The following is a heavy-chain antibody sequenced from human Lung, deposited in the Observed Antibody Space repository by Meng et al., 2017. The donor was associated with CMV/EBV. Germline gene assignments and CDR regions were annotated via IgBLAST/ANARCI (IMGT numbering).Heavy chain of an antibody. CDR2: ISTNTGTP. J-gene: IGHJ5*02. CDR1: GYNFSTYT. Sequence: VALVQAGSKLETVGFSVTGSCKASGYNFSTYTRTCVRQAHGRGLEWMGWISTNTGTPTYTQGFTGRFVFSLDTSVSTAYLQISSLKAEDTAVYYCARGGNFDPWGQGTLVTVSS. CDR3: ARGGNFDP. D-gene: IGHD1-26*01. V-gene: IGHV7-4-1*02.